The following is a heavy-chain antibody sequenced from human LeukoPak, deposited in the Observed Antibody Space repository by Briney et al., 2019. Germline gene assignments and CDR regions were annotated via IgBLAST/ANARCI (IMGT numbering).Heavy chain of an antibody. J-gene: IGHJ6*04. CDR3: ARGGIRYFDPPIMDV. D-gene: IGHD3-9*01. V-gene: IGHV4-34*01. CDR2: IKHSGST. Sequence: SETLSLTCAVYGGSFSGYYWSWIRQPPGKGLEWVGEIKHSGSTNYNPSHKSRVTISVDTAKDQYSLKLSSVAAADPAVYYCARGGIRYFDPPIMDVWGKGTTLSVSS. CDR1: GGSFSGYY.